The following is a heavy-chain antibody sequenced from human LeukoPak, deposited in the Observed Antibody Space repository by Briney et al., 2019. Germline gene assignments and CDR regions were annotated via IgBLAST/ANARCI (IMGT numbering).Heavy chain of an antibody. Sequence: GGSLGLSCAASGFSFSFYAIHWVRQAPGKGLEWLTLIPYDGSIAYYADSVKGRFTISRDNSKNTVYLQMNSLRLEDTAMYYCAREYLSLDSWGQGTPVTVSS. V-gene: IGHV3-30-3*01. CDR2: IPYDGSIA. CDR3: AREYLSLDS. CDR1: GFSFSFYA. D-gene: IGHD2-2*01. J-gene: IGHJ4*02.